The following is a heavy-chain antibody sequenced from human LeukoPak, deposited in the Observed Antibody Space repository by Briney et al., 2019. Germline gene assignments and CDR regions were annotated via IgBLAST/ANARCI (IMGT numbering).Heavy chain of an antibody. V-gene: IGHV4-39*02. D-gene: IGHD3-22*01. J-gene: IGHJ4*02. CDR1: GGSISSSSYY. CDR3: ARDPDYYDPYYFDY. Sequence: SETLSLTCTVSGGSISSSSYYWGWIRQPPGKGLEWIGSIYYSRSTYYNPSLKSRVTISVDTSKNQFSLKLSSVTAADTAVYYCARDPDYYDPYYFDYWGQGTLVTVSS. CDR2: IYYSRST.